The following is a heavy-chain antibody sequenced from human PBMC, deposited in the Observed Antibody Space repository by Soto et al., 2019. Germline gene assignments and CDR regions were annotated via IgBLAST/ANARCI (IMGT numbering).Heavy chain of an antibody. J-gene: IGHJ4*02. Sequence: GGSLRLSCAASGFTFSSYAMHWVRQAPGKGLEWVAVISYDGSNKYYADSVKGRFTISRDNSKNTLYLQMNSLRAEDTAVYYCAREVGARRYFDYWGQGPLVTVSS. V-gene: IGHV3-30-3*01. CDR1: GFTFSSYA. CDR2: ISYDGSNK. D-gene: IGHD1-26*01. CDR3: AREVGARRYFDY.